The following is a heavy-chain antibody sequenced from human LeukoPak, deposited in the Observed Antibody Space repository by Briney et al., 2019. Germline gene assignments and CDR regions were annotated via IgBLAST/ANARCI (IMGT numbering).Heavy chain of an antibody. V-gene: IGHV4-34*01. D-gene: IGHD3-10*01. CDR3: ARGSLWFWEPTPLFGY. CDR1: GGSFSGYC. Sequence: SESLSLTCAVYGGSFSGYCWRWIRQPPGKGLEWMGEINHGGRTNYNTSLKSRVTTPVATSKNHLLFKLSSVTAADTAVSYCARGSLWFWEPTPLFGYWGQGTLVTVSS. CDR2: INHGGRT. J-gene: IGHJ4*01.